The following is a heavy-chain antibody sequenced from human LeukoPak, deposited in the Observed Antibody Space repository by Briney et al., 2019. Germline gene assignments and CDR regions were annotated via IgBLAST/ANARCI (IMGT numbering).Heavy chain of an antibody. CDR1: GGSISSGGYS. V-gene: IGHV4-61*08. Sequence: SQTLSLTCAVSGGSISSGGYSWSWIRQPPGKGLEWIGYIYYSGSTNYNPSLKSRVTTSVDTSKNQFSLKLSSVTAADTAVYYCAKNQDYYESSGSSYSQHGGQGTLVTVSS. CDR3: AKNQDYYESSGSSYSQH. D-gene: IGHD3-22*01. J-gene: IGHJ1*01. CDR2: IYYSGST.